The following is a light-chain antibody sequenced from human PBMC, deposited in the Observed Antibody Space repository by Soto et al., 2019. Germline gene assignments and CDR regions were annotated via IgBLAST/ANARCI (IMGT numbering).Light chain of an antibody. V-gene: IGLV2-8*01. CDR2: EVN. CDR3: SVYAVSNNAYV. CDR1: SSDVGGYNY. J-gene: IGLJ1*01. Sequence: QSALTQPPSASGSPGQSVTISCTGTSSDVGGYNYISWYQQHPGKAPKLMIYEVNKRPSGVPDLFSGSKSGNTASLTVSWRQAEDEADYCCSVYAVSNNAYVPGTRTKETVL.